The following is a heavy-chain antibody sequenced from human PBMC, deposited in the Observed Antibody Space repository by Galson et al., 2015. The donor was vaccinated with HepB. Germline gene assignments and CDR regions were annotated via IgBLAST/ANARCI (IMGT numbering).Heavy chain of an antibody. V-gene: IGHV1-3*01. D-gene: IGHD2-2*01. CDR3: ARDGGYCSSTSCRNSWFDP. CDR2: INAGNGNT. CDR1: GYTFTSYA. J-gene: IGHJ5*02. Sequence: SCKASGYTFTSYAMHWVRQAPGQRLEWMGWINAGNGNTKYSQKFQGRVTITRDTSASTAYMELSSLRSEDTAVYYCARDGGYCSSTSCRNSWFDPWGQGTLVTVSP.